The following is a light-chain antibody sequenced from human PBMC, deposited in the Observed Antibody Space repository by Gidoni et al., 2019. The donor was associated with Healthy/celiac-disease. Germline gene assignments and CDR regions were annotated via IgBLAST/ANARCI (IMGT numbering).Light chain of an antibody. CDR2: VAS. V-gene: IGKV3-11*01. Sequence: PPTLSLPPWERDTLSRTASQSAISYIAWYKQKHGQASRLLIYVASNRATGIPARFSGSGSGTDFTLTISSLEPEDFAVYYCQQRSNWPPTFXPXTKVDIK. J-gene: IGKJ3*01. CDR3: QQRSNWPPT. CDR1: QSAISY.